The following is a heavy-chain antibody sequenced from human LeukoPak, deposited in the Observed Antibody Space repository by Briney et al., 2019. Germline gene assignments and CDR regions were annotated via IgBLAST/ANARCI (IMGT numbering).Heavy chain of an antibody. Sequence: PGESLRLSCAASGFTFSSYWMSWVRQAPGKGLEWVANIKYDGSEKDYVDSVKGRFTISRDNAKNSLYLQMNSLRAEDTAVYYCARDIEAAGLFFDYWGQGTLVTVSS. J-gene: IGHJ4*02. D-gene: IGHD6-13*01. CDR3: ARDIEAAGLFFDY. CDR1: GFTFSSYW. CDR2: IKYDGSEK. V-gene: IGHV3-7*01.